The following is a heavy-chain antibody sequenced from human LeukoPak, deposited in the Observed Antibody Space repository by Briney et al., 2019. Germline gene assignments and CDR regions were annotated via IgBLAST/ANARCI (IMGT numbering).Heavy chain of an antibody. Sequence: ASVKVSCKASGGTFSSYAISWVRQAPGKGLEWMGGFDPEDGETIYAQKFQGRVTMTEDTSTDTAYMELSSLRSEDTAVYYCATYPIHDNYPLSRLYYFDYWGQETLVTVSS. D-gene: IGHD4-11*01. CDR1: GGTFSSYA. CDR2: FDPEDGET. J-gene: IGHJ4*02. CDR3: ATYPIHDNYPLSRLYYFDY. V-gene: IGHV1-24*01.